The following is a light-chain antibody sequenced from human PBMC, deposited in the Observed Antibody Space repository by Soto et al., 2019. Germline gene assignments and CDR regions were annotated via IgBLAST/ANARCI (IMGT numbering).Light chain of an antibody. J-gene: IGKJ1*01. CDR1: HMRLYRSNNKNC. V-gene: IGKV4-1*01. CDR3: QHYYSAPRT. CDR2: WAS. Sequence: TPSPDSLSVSMGERATINCKSIHMRLYRSNNKNCLAWYQQKPGQPLKLLISWASTRESGVPDRFSGSGSGADFTLTISRLQAEDVAVYYCQHYYSAPRTFGQGTKV.